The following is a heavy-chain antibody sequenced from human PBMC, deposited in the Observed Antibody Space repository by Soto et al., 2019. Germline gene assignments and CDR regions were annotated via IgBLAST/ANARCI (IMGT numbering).Heavy chain of an antibody. Sequence: VQLQQWGAGLLKPSETLSLTCAVYGASLSGYDWSWVRQPPGKGLQWIGEISQSGSTNYDPSLKGRVTISMDTSKNQCSLRLRSVTAADTATYFCARDPNANAFDIWVRGTMVTVSS. CDR1: GASLSGYD. CDR3: ARDPNANAFDI. CDR2: ISQSGST. V-gene: IGHV4-34*02. J-gene: IGHJ3*02.